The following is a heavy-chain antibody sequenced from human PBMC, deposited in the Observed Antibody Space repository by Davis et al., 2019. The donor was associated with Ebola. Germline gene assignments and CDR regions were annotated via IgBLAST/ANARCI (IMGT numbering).Heavy chain of an antibody. CDR2: ITTYNGNT. CDR3: ARGTSGSFDY. D-gene: IGHD2-2*01. J-gene: IGHJ4*02. Sequence: ASVKVSCKASGNTFSNYDINWVRQAPGQGLEWMGWITTYNGNTNYAQNLQDRVTMTTDTSTNTAYMELRILRSDDTAVYYCARGTSGSFDYWGQGTLVTVSS. V-gene: IGHV1-18*01. CDR1: GNTFSNYD.